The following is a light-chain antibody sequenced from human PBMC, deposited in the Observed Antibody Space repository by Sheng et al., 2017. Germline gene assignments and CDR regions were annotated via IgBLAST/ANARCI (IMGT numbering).Light chain of an antibody. CDR1: SSDIGDYNY. Sequence: QSALTQPPSASGSPGQSVTISCTGTSSDIGDYNYVSWYQQHPGKAPKLIIYEVNERPSGVPDRFSGSKSGNTASLTVSGLQAEDEADYYCSSYAGSNNLLFGTGTKVTV. J-gene: IGLJ1*01. CDR2: EVN. V-gene: IGLV2-8*01. CDR3: SSYAGSNNLL.